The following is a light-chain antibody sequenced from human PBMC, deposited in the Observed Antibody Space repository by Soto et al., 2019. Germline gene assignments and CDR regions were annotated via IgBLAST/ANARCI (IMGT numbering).Light chain of an antibody. V-gene: IGKV1-39*01. CDR3: QQSYSTLWT. J-gene: IGKJ1*01. CDR2: AAS. Sequence: DIQMTQSPSSLSASVGDRVTITCRASQSISNYLNWYQHKPGKAPKLLISAASSLQSGVPSRFSGSGSGTDFTLTISSLQLEDFATYYCQQSYSTLWTFGQGTKVEIK. CDR1: QSISNY.